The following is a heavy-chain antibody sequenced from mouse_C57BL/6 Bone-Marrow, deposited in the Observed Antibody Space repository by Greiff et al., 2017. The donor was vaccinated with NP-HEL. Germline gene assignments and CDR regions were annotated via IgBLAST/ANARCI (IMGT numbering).Heavy chain of an antibody. CDR1: GYTFTSYW. CDR2: IDPSDSYT. Sequence: QVQLQQPGAELVKPRASVKLSCKASGYTFTSYWMQWVKQRPGQGLEWIGEIDPSDSYTNYNQKFKGKATLTVDTSSSTAYMQLSSLTSEDSAVYYCEIYYYGSSYVWFAYWGQGTLVTVSA. D-gene: IGHD1-1*01. V-gene: IGHV1-50*01. CDR3: EIYYYGSSYVWFAY. J-gene: IGHJ3*01.